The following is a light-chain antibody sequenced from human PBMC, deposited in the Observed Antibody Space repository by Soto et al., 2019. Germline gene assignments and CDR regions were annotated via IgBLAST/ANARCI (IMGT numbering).Light chain of an antibody. V-gene: IGLV1-44*01. J-gene: IGLJ1*01. CDR3: AAWDDSLNGLV. Sequence: QSVLTQPPSASGTPGQRVTISCSGSSSNIGRNTVDWYQHLPGTAPKLLIYSNDQRPSGVPDRFSGSKSGTSASLAISGLPSEDEADYYCAAWDDSLNGLVFGTGTQLTVL. CDR2: SND. CDR1: SSNIGRNT.